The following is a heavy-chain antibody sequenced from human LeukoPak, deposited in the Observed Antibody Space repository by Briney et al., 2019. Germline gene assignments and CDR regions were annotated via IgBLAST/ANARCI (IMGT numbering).Heavy chain of an antibody. V-gene: IGHV3-74*01. D-gene: IGHD3-22*01. J-gene: IGHJ4*02. Sequence: PGGSLRHSCAASGFTFSSYWMHWVRQAPGKGLVWVSRINSDGSSTSYADSVKGRFTISRDNAKNTLYLQMNSLRAEDTAVYYCAREVVAYYDSSGYYDYWGQGTLVTVSS. CDR1: GFTFSSYW. CDR2: INSDGSST. CDR3: AREVVAYYDSSGYYDY.